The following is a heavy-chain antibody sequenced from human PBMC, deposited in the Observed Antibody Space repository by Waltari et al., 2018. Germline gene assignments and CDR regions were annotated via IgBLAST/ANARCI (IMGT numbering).Heavy chain of an antibody. CDR3: AKLYCSGGSCYGPGY. V-gene: IGHV3-74*01. D-gene: IGHD2-15*01. CDR2: INSDGSST. CDR1: GFPFSSYW. Sequence: EVQLVESGGGLVQPGGSLRLSCAASGFPFSSYWLHWVRQAPGKGLVWVSRINSDGSSTSYADSVKGRFTISRDNAKNTLYLQMNSLRAEDTAVYYCAKLYCSGGSCYGPGYWGQGTLVTVSS. J-gene: IGHJ4*02.